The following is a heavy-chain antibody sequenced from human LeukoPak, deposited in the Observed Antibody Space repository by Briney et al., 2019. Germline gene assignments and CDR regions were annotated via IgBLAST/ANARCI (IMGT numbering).Heavy chain of an antibody. CDR1: EFVFSSHA. V-gene: IGHV3-30-3*01. CDR2: ISYDGSNK. Sequence: GGSLRLSCVASEFVFSSHAMIWVRQAPGKGLEWVAVISYDGSNKYYADSVKGRFTISRDNSKNTLYLQMNSLRAEDTAVYYCARDPPHDIVVGFYWWGQGTLVTVPS. J-gene: IGHJ4*02. D-gene: IGHD2-15*01. CDR3: ARDPPHDIVVGFYW.